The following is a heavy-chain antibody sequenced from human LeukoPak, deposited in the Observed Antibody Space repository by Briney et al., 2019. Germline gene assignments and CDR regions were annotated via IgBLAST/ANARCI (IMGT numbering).Heavy chain of an antibody. CDR2: IDGSGGTT. V-gene: IGHV3-23*01. D-gene: IGHD2-2*01. CDR3: AKAHCSSTSCSRADN. CDR1: GFTFRNYA. Sequence: GSLRLSCAASGFTFRNYAMSWVRQAPGKGLEWVSAIDGSGGTTFYADSVKGRVTISRVQSTNTVYLQMNSLRADDTAVYYCAKAHCSSTSCSRADNWGQGTLVTVSS. J-gene: IGHJ4*02.